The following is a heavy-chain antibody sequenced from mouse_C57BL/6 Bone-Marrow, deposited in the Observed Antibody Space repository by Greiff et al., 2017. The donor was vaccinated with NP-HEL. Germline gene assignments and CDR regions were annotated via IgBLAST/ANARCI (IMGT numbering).Heavy chain of an antibody. CDR2: LDPSDSYT. J-gene: IGHJ1*03. V-gene: IGHV1-50*01. CDR3: AITTVVAPSYWYFDV. CDR1: GYTFTSYW. Sequence: QVQLQQPGAELVKPGASVQLSCKASGYTFTSYWMQWVKQRPGQGLEWIGELDPSDSYTNYNQKFTGKATLTVDTSSSTAYMQLSSLTSEDSAVYYCAITTVVAPSYWYFDVWGTGTTVTVSS. D-gene: IGHD1-1*01.